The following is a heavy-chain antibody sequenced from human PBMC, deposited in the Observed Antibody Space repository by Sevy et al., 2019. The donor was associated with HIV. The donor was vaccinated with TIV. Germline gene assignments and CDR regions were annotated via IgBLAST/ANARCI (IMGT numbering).Heavy chain of an antibody. CDR1: GFNFRTLA. CDR2: ISYAGDTK. J-gene: IGHJ4*02. D-gene: IGHD5-12*01. V-gene: IGHV3-30-3*01. CDR3: ARVSGYSPYAYPGNY. Sequence: GGSLRLSCAASGFNFRTLAMHWVRHAPGRGLEWVAVISYAGDTKYNTDSVKGRFTISRDNSKNTLFLQMNSLRPEDTVVYYCARVSGYSPYAYPGNYWGQGTLVTVSS.